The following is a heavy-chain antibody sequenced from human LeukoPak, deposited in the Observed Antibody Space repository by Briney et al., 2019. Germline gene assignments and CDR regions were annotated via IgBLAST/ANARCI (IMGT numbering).Heavy chain of an antibody. D-gene: IGHD1-26*01. CDR1: GGSVSSYY. V-gene: IGHV4-38-2*02. CDR2: IYHSGST. Sequence: SETLSLTCTVSGGSVSSYYWGWIRQPPGKGLEWIGSIYHSGSTYYNPSLKSRVTISVDTSKNQFSLKLSSVTAADTAVYYCARGLGVGATIFDYWGQGTLVTVSS. CDR3: ARGLGVGATIFDY. J-gene: IGHJ4*02.